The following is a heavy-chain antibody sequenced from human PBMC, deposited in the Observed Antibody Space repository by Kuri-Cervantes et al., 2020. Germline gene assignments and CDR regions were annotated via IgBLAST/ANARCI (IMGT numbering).Heavy chain of an antibody. CDR2: ISWDGGST. J-gene: IGHJ4*02. CDR1: GFTFDDYT. CDR3: EKKLYSYGLAY. Sequence: GESLKISCAASGFTFDDYTMHWVRQAPGKGLELVSLISWDGGSTYYADSVRGRFTISRDNSKNSLYLQMNSLRTEDTALYYCEKKLYSYGLAYWGQGTLVTVSS. V-gene: IGHV3-43*01. D-gene: IGHD5-18*01.